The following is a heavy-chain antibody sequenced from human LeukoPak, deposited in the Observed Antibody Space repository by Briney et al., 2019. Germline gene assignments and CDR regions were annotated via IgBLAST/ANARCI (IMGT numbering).Heavy chain of an antibody. CDR1: GYSFTSYW. Sequence: GESLKISCKGSGYSFTSYWIGWVRQMPGKGLEWMGIIYPGDSDTRYSPSFQGQVTISADKSISTAYLQWSSLKASDTAMYYCARRDCTNGVCFNDFDYWGQGTLVTVSS. D-gene: IGHD2-8*01. CDR2: IYPGDSDT. J-gene: IGHJ4*02. CDR3: ARRDCTNGVCFNDFDY. V-gene: IGHV5-51*01.